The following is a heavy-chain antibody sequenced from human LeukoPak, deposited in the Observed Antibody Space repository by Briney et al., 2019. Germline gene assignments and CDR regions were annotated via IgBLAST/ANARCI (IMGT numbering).Heavy chain of an antibody. V-gene: IGHV6-1*01. CDR3: ARDLGFTGGIVVVPAASPLRLDY. J-gene: IGHJ4*02. CDR1: GDSVSSNSAA. Sequence: SQTLSLTCAISGDSVSSNSAAWNWIRQSPSRGLEWLGRTYYRSKWYNDYAVSVKSRITINPDTSKNQFSLQLNSVTPEDTAVYYCARDLGFTGGIVVVPAASPLRLDYWGQGTLVTVSS. CDR2: TYYRSKWYN. D-gene: IGHD2-2*01.